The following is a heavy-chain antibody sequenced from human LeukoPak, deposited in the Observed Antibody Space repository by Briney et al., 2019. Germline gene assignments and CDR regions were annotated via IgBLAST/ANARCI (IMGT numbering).Heavy chain of an antibody. CDR3: AREHSYGSRWGYYYYGMDV. CDR2: IYYSGST. D-gene: IGHD5-18*01. J-gene: IGHJ6*02. CDR1: GGSISRYY. V-gene: IGHV4-59*01. Sequence: SETLSLTCTVSGGSISRYYWSWIRQPPGKGLEWIGYIYYSGSTNYNPSLKSRVTISVDTSKNQFSLKLSSVTAADTAVYYCAREHSYGSRWGYYYYGMDVWGQGTTVPVSS.